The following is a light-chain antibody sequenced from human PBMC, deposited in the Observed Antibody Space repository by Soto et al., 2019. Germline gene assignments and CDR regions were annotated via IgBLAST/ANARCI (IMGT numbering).Light chain of an antibody. Sequence: EIVLTQSPGTLSLSPGERATLSCRASESVTSSYLAWYQHKPGQAPRLLIYGASSRATGIPDWFSGSGSGTDFTLTISRLEPEDFAVYYCQQYGRSPRTFGQGTKVEIK. V-gene: IGKV3-20*01. CDR2: GAS. CDR3: QQYGRSPRT. CDR1: ESVTSSY. J-gene: IGKJ1*01.